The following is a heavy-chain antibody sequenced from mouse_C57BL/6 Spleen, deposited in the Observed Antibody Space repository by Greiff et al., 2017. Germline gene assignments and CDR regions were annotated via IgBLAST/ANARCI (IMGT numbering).Heavy chain of an antibody. D-gene: IGHD1-1*01. CDR2: IYPRDGST. J-gene: IGHJ1*03. V-gene: IGHV1-85*01. CDR1: GYTFTSYD. Sequence: QVQLQQSGPELVKPGASVKLSCKASGYTFTSYDINWVKQRPGQGLEWIGWIYPRDGSTKYNEKFKGKATLTVATSSSTAYMELHSLTSEDAAVYFCATGTTGGSFDVWGTGTTVTVSS. CDR3: ATGTTGGSFDV.